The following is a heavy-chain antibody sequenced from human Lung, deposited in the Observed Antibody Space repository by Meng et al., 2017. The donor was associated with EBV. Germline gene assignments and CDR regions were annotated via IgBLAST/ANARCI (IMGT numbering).Heavy chain of an antibody. CDR1: GTTFASYA. V-gene: IGHV7-4-1*02. J-gene: IGHJ4*02. Sequence: QLHVVQFVFELKKPGASVRVSCKASGTTFASYAMNWVRQAPGQGLEWMGWINTNTGNPTYAQGFTVRFVFSLDTSVSTAYLQISSLKAEDTAVYYCARLPMTTARGYWGQGTLVTVSS. D-gene: IGHD4-17*01. CDR2: INTNTGNP. CDR3: ARLPMTTARGY.